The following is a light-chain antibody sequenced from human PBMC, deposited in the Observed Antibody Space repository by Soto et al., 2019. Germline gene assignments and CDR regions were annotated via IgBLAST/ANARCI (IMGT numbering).Light chain of an antibody. CDR1: RSNNGAGYD. J-gene: IGLJ1*01. V-gene: IGLV1-40*01. CDR3: QSYHSSLSGYV. CDR2: GNS. Sequence: QCVLTQPPSGSGAPGERGTISRTGRRSNNGAGYDVHWYQQLPGTAPKLLIYGNSNRPSGVPDRFSGSKSGTSASLAITGLQAEDEADYYCQSYHSSLSGYVFGTGTKVTVL.